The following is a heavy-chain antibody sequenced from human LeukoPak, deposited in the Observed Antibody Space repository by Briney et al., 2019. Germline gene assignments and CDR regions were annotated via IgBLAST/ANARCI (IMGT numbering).Heavy chain of an antibody. CDR2: FDPEDGET. CDR1: GYTLTELS. Sequence: GASVKVSCNVSGYTLTELSMHWVRQAPGKGLEWMGGFDPEDGETIYAQKFQGRLTMTDDTSTDTTYMELSSLRSEDTAVYYCATDIHYWGQGTLVTVSS. CDR3: ATDIHY. J-gene: IGHJ4*02. V-gene: IGHV1-24*01.